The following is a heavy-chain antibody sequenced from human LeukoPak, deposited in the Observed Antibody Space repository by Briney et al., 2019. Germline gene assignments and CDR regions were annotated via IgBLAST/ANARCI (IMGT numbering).Heavy chain of an antibody. D-gene: IGHD3-3*01. Sequence: SETLSLTCTVSGGSISSGGYYWSWLRQHPGKGLEWIGYIYYSGSTYYNPSLKSRVTISVDTSKNQFSLKLSSVTAADTAVYYCARTPPGPYYDFWSGYYKDYYYGMDVWGQGTTVTVSS. CDR2: IYYSGST. CDR3: ARTPPGPYYDFWSGYYKDYYYGMDV. J-gene: IGHJ6*02. CDR1: GGSISSGGYY. V-gene: IGHV4-31*03.